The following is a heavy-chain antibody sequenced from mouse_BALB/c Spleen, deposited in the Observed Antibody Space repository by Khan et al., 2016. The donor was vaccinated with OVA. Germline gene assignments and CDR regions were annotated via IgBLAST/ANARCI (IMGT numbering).Heavy chain of an antibody. CDR2: INPSSGYT. J-gene: IGHJ2*01. CDR1: GYTFTSYT. Sequence: VQLQESGAELVKPGASVKMSCKASGYTFTSYTMHWVKQRPGQGLEWIGYINPSSGYTKNNQKFEDKATLTADKSSSTAYMQLSSLTSEDSAVYYCARKSTRASYWGQGTTLTVSS. V-gene: IGHV1-4*01. D-gene: IGHD3-1*01. CDR3: ARKSTRASY.